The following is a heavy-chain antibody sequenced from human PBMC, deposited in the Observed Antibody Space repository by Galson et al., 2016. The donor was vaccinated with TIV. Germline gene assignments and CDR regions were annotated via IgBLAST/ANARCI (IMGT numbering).Heavy chain of an antibody. CDR2: IKPDGSRT. V-gene: IGHV3-74*01. D-gene: IGHD2-8*02. CDR1: GFSFSDYW. Sequence: SLRLSCAASGFSFSDYWVHWVRQAPGKGLVWVSRIKPDGSRTNYADSVKGRVTISRDNAKNTLYLQLNRQRVEDTAVYFCARGASQYCHTGGCAYFDTWVQGTLVTVSS. CDR3: ARGASQYCHTGGCAYFDT. J-gene: IGHJ4*02.